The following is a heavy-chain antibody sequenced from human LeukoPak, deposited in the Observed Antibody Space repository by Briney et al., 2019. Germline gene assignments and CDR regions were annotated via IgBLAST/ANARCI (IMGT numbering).Heavy chain of an antibody. Sequence: GGSLRLSCAASGFTFSSYAMRWVRQAPGKGLEWVSAISPSSGTFYADSVKGRFTISRDNSKNTLYLQMNSLRTEDTAVYYCARPQSSSGYYWPFDDWGQGTLVTVS. V-gene: IGHV3-23*01. D-gene: IGHD3-22*01. J-gene: IGHJ4*02. CDR2: ISPSSGT. CDR1: GFTFSSYA. CDR3: ARPQSSSGYYWPFDD.